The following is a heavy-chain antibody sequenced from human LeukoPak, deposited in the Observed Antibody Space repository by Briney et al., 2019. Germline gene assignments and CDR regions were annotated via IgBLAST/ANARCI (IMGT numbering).Heavy chain of an antibody. CDR1: GYIFTHNW. V-gene: IGHV5-51*01. CDR3: ARQTRDGSGSRGYSFDF. CDR2: IYPGDSDT. D-gene: IGHD3-10*01. Sequence: GESLKISCKGSGYIFTHNWIGWVRQMPGKGLEWMGIIYPGDSDTRYSPSFEGQVTISVDKSISTAYLQWSSLRASDTAMYYCARQTRDGSGSRGYSFDFWGQGTLVTVSS. J-gene: IGHJ4*02.